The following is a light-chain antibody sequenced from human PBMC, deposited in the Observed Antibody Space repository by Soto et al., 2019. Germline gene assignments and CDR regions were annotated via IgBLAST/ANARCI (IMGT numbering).Light chain of an antibody. CDR2: EVS. Sequence: QSALTQPPSASGSPGQSVTISCTGTSSDVGGYNYVSWYQQHPGKAPKLMIYEVSKRPSGVPDRFSGSKSGNTASLTVSGLQAGDETDYYCSSYAGSNNFPDVFGTGTKLTVL. CDR1: SSDVGGYNY. J-gene: IGLJ1*01. CDR3: SSYAGSNNFPDV. V-gene: IGLV2-8*01.